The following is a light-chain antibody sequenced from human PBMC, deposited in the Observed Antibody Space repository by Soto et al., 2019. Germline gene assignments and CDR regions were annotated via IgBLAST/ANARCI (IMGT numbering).Light chain of an antibody. V-gene: IGKV3-15*01. CDR1: QSVRSN. J-gene: IGKJ1*01. CDR3: QQYTNLPRT. CDR2: DAS. Sequence: EIVMTQSPGALSVYPWERATLSCMASQSVRSNLAWYQQKLGQAPRLLIYDASTRATGIPARFSGSGSGTDFTLTISSLQSEDFAVYFCQQYTNLPRTFGQGTKVDIK.